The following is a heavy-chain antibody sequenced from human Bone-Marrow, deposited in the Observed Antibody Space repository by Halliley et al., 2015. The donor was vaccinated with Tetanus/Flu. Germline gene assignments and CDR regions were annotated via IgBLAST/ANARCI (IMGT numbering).Heavy chain of an antibody. CDR2: IYAGGST. D-gene: IGHD2-15*01. J-gene: IGHJ4*02. Sequence: MQLVQSGGGLIQPGGSLRVSCAASGFSVSSNYMSWVRQAPGRGPEWVSVIYAGGSTYYADSVKGRFTISRDQSKNTLYLQMSSLRTEDTAVYYCARSGGPPYGRFDDWGQGTLVTVSS. CDR1: GFSVSSNY. V-gene: IGHV3-53*01. CDR3: ARSGGPPYGRFDD.